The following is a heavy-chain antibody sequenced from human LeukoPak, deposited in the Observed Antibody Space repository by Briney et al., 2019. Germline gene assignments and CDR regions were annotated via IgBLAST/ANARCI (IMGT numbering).Heavy chain of an antibody. D-gene: IGHD3-16*01. CDR3: STDGTPKFGH. J-gene: IGHJ1*01. Sequence: PGGSLRLSCAASGFGFNYYGMVWFRQSPGKGLEWVATISYDERGKHYADSVQGRFTISRDNSKSVLYLQLDYLRPEDTAVYYCSTDGTPKFGHWGQGTLVTVSS. CDR1: GFGFNYYG. V-gene: IGHV3-30*03. CDR2: ISYDERGK.